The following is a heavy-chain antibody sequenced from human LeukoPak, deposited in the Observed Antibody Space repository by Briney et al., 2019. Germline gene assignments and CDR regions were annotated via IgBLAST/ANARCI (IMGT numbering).Heavy chain of an antibody. Sequence: SETLSLTCAVSGYSISSNNWWGWIRQPPGEGLEWIGYIYYSGSTYYNPSLKSRVTISVDTSKNQFSLKLSSVTAADSAVYYCARGLSTTTDYWGQGTLVTVSS. CDR2: IYYSGST. J-gene: IGHJ4*02. CDR3: ARGLSTTTDY. CDR1: GYSISSNNW. D-gene: IGHD5/OR15-5a*01. V-gene: IGHV4-28*03.